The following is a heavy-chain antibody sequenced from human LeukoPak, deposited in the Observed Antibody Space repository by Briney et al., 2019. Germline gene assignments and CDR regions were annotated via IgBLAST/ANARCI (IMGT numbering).Heavy chain of an antibody. D-gene: IGHD2-2*01. V-gene: IGHV4-34*01. CDR2: IYHSGST. Sequence: SETLSLTCAVYGGSFSGYYWSWIRQPPGKGLEWIGSIYHSGSTYYNPSLKSRVTISVDTSKNQFSLKLSSVTAADTAVYYCARVYKLGNWFDPWGQGTLVTVSS. CDR3: ARVYKLGNWFDP. J-gene: IGHJ5*02. CDR1: GGSFSGYY.